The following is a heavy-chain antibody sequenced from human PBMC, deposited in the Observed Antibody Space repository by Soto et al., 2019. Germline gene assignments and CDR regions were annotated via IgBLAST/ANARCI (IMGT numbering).Heavy chain of an antibody. V-gene: IGHV3-23*01. CDR2: ISGSGGST. D-gene: IGHD3-10*01. Sequence: GGSLRLACAASGFTFSSYAMSWVRQAPGKGLEWVSAISGSGGSTYYADSVKGRFTISRDNSKNTLYLEMNSLRAEDTAVYYCSKDPRFGYYYGMDVWGQGTXVTVSS. J-gene: IGHJ6*02. CDR1: GFTFSSYA. CDR3: SKDPRFGYYYGMDV.